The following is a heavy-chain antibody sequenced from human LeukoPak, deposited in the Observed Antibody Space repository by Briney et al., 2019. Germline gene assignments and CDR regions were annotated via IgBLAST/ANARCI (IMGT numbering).Heavy chain of an antibody. Sequence: GGSLRLSCAASGFTFSSYAMSWVRQAPGKGLEWVSAISGSGGSTYYADSVKGRFTISRDNAKNSLYLQMNSLRAEDTAMYYCVRDRGYCSGGTCYALWDYWGQGTLVTVSS. CDR2: ISGSGGST. V-gene: IGHV3-23*01. D-gene: IGHD2-15*01. CDR3: VRDRGYCSGGTCYALWDY. J-gene: IGHJ4*02. CDR1: GFTFSSYA.